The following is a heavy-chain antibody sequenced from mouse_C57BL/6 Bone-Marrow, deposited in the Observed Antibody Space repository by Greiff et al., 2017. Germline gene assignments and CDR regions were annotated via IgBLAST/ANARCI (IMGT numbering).Heavy chain of an antibody. Sequence: EVMLVESGGGLVKPGGSLKLSCAASGFTFSSYAMSWVRQTPEKRLEWVATISDGGSYTYYPDNVKGRFTISRDNAKNNLYLQMSHLKSEDTAMYYCASDGYSPFDYWGQGTTLTVSS. CDR3: ASDGYSPFDY. CDR1: GFTFSSYA. J-gene: IGHJ2*01. V-gene: IGHV5-4*03. D-gene: IGHD2-3*01. CDR2: ISDGGSYT.